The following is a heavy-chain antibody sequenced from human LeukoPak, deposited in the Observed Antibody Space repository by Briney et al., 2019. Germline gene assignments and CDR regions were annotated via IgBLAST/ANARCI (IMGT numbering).Heavy chain of an antibody. CDR2: INHSGST. CDR3: AIVGDHLCFDY. J-gene: IGHJ4*02. Sequence: PSETLSLTCAVYGGSFSGYNWSWIRQPPGKGLEWIGEINHSGSTNYSPSLKSRVTISVDTSKNQFSLKLRSVTAADTAVYYCAIVGDHLCFDYWGQGTLVTVSS. V-gene: IGHV4-34*01. D-gene: IGHD2-21*02. CDR1: GGSFSGYN.